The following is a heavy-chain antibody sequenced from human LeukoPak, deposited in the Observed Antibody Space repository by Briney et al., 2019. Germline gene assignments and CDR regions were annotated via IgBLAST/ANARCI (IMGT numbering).Heavy chain of an antibody. CDR1: GGSISSSSYY. D-gene: IGHD6-13*01. Sequence: PSETLSLTCTVSGGSISSSSYYWGWIRQPPGKGLEWIGSIYYSGSTYYNPSLKSRVTISVDTSKNQFSLKLSSVTAADTAVYYCARGGYSSSWGQGTLVTVSS. J-gene: IGHJ4*02. CDR2: IYYSGST. V-gene: IGHV4-39*07. CDR3: ARGGYSSS.